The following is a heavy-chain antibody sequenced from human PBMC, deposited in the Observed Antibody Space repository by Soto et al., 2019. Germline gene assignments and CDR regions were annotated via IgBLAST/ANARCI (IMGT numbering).Heavy chain of an antibody. D-gene: IGHD1-26*01. J-gene: IGHJ4*02. CDR1: GFSFRSYA. CDR2: ISAGGDGT. Sequence: EVQLLQSGGDWVQPGGSLRLSCVASGFSFRSYAMGWVRQAPGKGLDWVSSISAGGDGTYYADSVKGRFTVSRDNSKNTLYLQMNSLRADDTAVYYWADGGRYPDFWGQGTRVTVSS. CDR3: ADGGRYPDF. V-gene: IGHV3-23*01.